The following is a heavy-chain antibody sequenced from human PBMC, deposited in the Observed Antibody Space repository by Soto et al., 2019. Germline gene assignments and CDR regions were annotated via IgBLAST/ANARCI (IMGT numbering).Heavy chain of an antibody. CDR1: GFTVSSNY. CDR3: ARKVNYYYGMDV. V-gene: IGHV3-53*01. J-gene: IGHJ6*02. Sequence: GGSLRLSCAASGFTVSSNYMSWVRQAPGKGLEWVSVIYSGGSTYYADSVKGRFTIPRDNSKNTLYLQMNSLRAEDTAVYYCARKVNYYYGMDVWGQGTTVTVSS. CDR2: IYSGGST.